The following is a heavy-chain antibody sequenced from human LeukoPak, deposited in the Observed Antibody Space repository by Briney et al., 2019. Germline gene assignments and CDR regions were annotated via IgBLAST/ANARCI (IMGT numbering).Heavy chain of an antibody. CDR2: ISAYNGNT. Sequence: ASVKVSCKASGYTFTSYGISWVRQAPGQGLEGMGWISAYNGNTNYAQKLQGRVTMTTDTSTSTAYMELRSLRSDDTAVYYCARDETEEQWQGLGAFDIWGQGTMVTVSS. D-gene: IGHD6-19*01. J-gene: IGHJ3*02. CDR1: GYTFTSYG. V-gene: IGHV1-18*01. CDR3: ARDETEEQWQGLGAFDI.